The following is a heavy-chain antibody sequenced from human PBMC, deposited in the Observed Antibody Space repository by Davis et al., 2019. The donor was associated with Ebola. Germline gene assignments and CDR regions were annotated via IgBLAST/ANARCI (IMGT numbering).Heavy chain of an antibody. CDR3: ARSTAMAVFDY. V-gene: IGHV4-39*01. CDR2: IYYSGST. D-gene: IGHD5-18*01. CDR1: GGSISSSSYY. Sequence: SETLSLTCTVSGGSISSSSYYWGWIRQPPGKGLEWIGSIYYSGSTYYNPSLKSRVTISVDTSKNQFSLKLSSVTAADTAVYYCARSTAMAVFDYWGQGTLVTVFS. J-gene: IGHJ4*02.